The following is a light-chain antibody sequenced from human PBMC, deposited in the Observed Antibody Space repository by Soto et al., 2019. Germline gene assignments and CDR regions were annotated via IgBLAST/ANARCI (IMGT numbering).Light chain of an antibody. CDR2: GAS. V-gene: IGKV3-20*01. CDR1: QSVSSSY. J-gene: IGKJ1*01. CDR3: QQYGSSPPTWT. Sequence: EIVLTQSPGILSLSPGERATLSCRASQSVSSSYLAWYQQKPGQAPRLLIYGASSRATGIPDRFSGSGSGTDFTLTISRLETEDFAVYYCQQYGSSPPTWTFGQGTKVEIK.